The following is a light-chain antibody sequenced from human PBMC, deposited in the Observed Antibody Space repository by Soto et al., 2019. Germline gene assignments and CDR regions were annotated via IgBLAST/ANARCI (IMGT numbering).Light chain of an antibody. J-gene: IGLJ2*01. CDR3: CSYAGSSTLDVV. CDR1: SSDVGSYNL. CDR2: EGS. Sequence: QSALTQPASVSGSPGQSITISCTGTSSDVGSYNLVSWYQQHPGKAPKLMIYEGSKRPSGVSNRFSGSKSGNTPSLTISGLQAEDEADYYCCSYAGSSTLDVVFGGGTKVTVL. V-gene: IGLV2-23*01.